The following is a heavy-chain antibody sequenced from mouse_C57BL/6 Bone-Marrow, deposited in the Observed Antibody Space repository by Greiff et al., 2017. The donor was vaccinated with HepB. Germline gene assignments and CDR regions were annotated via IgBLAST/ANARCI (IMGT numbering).Heavy chain of an antibody. CDR2: ISYSGST. CDR1: GYSITSDY. Sequence: EVHLVESGPGLAKPSQTLSLTCSVTGYSITSDYWNWIRKFPGNKLEYMGYISYSGSTYYNPSLKSRISITRDTSKNQYYLQLNSVTTEDTATYYCARGLYYGSSYWYFDVWGTGTTVTVSS. J-gene: IGHJ1*03. V-gene: IGHV3-8*01. D-gene: IGHD1-1*01. CDR3: ARGLYYGSSYWYFDV.